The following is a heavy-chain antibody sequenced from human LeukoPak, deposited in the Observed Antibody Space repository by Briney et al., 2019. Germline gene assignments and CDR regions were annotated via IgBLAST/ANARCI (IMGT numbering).Heavy chain of an antibody. CDR1: GGSISSYY. J-gene: IGHJ3*02. CDR3: ARAGLMDAFDI. Sequence: SETLSLTCPVSGGSISSYYWSWIRQPPGKGLEWIGYIYYSGSTNYNPSLKSRVTISVDTSKNQFSLKLSSVTAADTAAYYCARAGLMDAFDIWGQGTMVTVSS. CDR2: IYYSGST. V-gene: IGHV4-59*01. D-gene: IGHD2-8*01.